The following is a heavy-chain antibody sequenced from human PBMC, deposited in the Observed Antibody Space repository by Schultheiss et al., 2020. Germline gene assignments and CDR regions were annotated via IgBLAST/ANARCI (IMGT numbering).Heavy chain of an antibody. D-gene: IGHD5-24*01. Sequence: GESLKISCSTSGFTFEDYAVSWVRQAPGKGLEWVGFIRSKESGGTTEYAASVQGRFIISRDDSKNTLYLQMNSLKTEDTAVYYCTTDLRDGYMGVWGQGTLVTVSS. V-gene: IGHV3-49*04. CDR1: GFTFEDYA. CDR2: IRSKESGGTT. J-gene: IGHJ1*01. CDR3: TTDLRDGYMGV.